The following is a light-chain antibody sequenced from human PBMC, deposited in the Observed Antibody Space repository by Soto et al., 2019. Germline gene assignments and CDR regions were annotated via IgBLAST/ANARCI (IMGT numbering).Light chain of an antibody. CDR2: DAS. CDR1: HSVSNN. CDR3: QQYDIWPPYT. V-gene: IGKV3-15*01. Sequence: IVFTRSPGTLSLSPGERATLACRASHSVSNNCLAWYQQRPGQAPRLLIYDASTRATGIPPRFSGGGSGTEFTVPISSLQSEDFAIYYCQQYDIWPPYTFGQGTKVDIK. J-gene: IGKJ2*01.